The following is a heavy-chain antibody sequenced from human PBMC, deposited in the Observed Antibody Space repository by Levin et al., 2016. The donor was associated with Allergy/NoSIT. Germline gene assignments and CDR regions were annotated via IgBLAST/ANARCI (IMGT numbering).Heavy chain of an antibody. CDR3: ARESGNKYYLDY. J-gene: IGHJ4*02. V-gene: IGHV1-2*02. CDR2: INPNSGGT. Sequence: WVRQAPGQGLEWMGWINPNSGGTNYAQKFQGRVTMTRDTSITTAYMELSRLRSDDTAVYYCARESGNKYYLDYWGQGILVTVSS. D-gene: IGHD3-3*01.